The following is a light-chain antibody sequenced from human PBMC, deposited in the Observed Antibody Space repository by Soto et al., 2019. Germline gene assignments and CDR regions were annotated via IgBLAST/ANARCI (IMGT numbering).Light chain of an antibody. V-gene: IGKV3-20*01. CDR3: LQCGGSPLFS. Sequence: EIVLTKSPATLTLSPGERATLSCTASQSVTSSCLAWYQRKPDQAPRLLIHTTSIRATDIPDKFSGSGSGKDFTLIISRLEPQESAVYYCLQCGGSPLFSFGPWNRVPI. J-gene: IGKJ3*01. CDR1: QSVTSSC. CDR2: TTS.